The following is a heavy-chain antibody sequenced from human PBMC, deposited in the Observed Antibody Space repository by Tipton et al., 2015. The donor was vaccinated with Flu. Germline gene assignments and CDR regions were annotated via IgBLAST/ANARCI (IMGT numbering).Heavy chain of an antibody. CDR3: ARVPSLGTPVYFAY. CDR2: IYNSKFT. V-gene: IGHV4-59*12. J-gene: IGHJ4*02. Sequence: TLSLTCTVSGGSIGSYNWNWVRQPPGKGLEWIWYIYNSKFTKYNPSLESRFTISADTSKTQFSLRLRSVTAADTAVYYCARVPSLGTPVYFAYWGQGTLVTASS. CDR1: GGSIGSYN.